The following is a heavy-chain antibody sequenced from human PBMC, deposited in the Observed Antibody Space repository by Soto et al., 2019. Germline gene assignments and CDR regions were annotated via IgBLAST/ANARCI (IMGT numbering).Heavy chain of an antibody. V-gene: IGHV3-30-3*01. CDR2: ISYDGSNK. CDR1: GFTFSSYA. CDR3: ARDYKWRQLGPPNYYYYGMDV. J-gene: IGHJ6*02. D-gene: IGHD6-6*01. Sequence: PGGSLRLSCAASGFTFSSYAMHWVRQAPGKGLEWVAVISYDGSNKYYADSVKGRFTISRDNSKNTLYLQMNSLRAEDTAVYYCARDYKWRQLGPPNYYYYGMDVWGQGTTVTVSS.